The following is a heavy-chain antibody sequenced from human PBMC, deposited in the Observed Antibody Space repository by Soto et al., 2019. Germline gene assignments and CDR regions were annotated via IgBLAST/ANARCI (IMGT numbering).Heavy chain of an antibody. D-gene: IGHD3-22*01. V-gene: IGHV3-21*01. CDR1: GFTFSSYS. CDR3: ARDPLITVNSAGWHDAFDI. Sequence: GGSLRLSCAASGFTFSSYSMNWVRQAPGKGLEWVSSISSSSSYIYYADSVKGRFTISRDNAKNSLYLQMNSLRAEDTAVYYCARDPLITVNSAGWHDAFDIWGQGTMVTVSS. CDR2: ISSSSSYI. J-gene: IGHJ3*02.